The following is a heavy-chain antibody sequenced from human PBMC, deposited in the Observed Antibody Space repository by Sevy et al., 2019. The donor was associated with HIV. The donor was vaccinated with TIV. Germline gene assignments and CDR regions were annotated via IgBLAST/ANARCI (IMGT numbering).Heavy chain of an antibody. CDR3: ASQPTIAVADHFQL. D-gene: IGHD6-19*01. V-gene: IGHV4-39*01. J-gene: IGHJ1*01. CDR2: ISYSGST. CDR1: GGSISSSSYY. Sequence: SETLSLTCTVSGGSISSSSYYWGWIRQPPGKGLEWIGSISYSGSTFYTPSLKSRVTISVDTSKKQFSLRLSAVTAADTAVYYCASQPTIAVADHFQLWGQGTLVTVSS.